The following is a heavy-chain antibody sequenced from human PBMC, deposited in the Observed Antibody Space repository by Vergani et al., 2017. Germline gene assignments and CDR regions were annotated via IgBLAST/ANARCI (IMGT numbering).Heavy chain of an antibody. J-gene: IGHJ6*02. Sequence: QVQLVQSGAEVKKPGSSVKVSCKASGDTFSSYGISWVRQAPGQGLEWMGGIIPIFGPANYAQKFRGRVTITADESTSTAYMELSSLRSDDTAVYYCARALGPDYYYYFGMDVWGQGTTVTVSS. V-gene: IGHV1-69*12. D-gene: IGHD4/OR15-4a*01. CDR3: ARALGPDYYYYFGMDV. CDR2: IIPIFGPA. CDR1: GDTFSSYG.